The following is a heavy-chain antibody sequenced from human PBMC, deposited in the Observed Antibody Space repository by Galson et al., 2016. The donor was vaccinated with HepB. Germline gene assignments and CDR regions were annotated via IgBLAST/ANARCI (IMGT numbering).Heavy chain of an antibody. CDR2: ISYDGSNK. CDR3: ARSRLAADAENNWFDP. V-gene: IGHV3-30-3*01. J-gene: IGHJ5*02. CDR1: GFTFSSYA. Sequence: SLRLSCAVSGFTFSSYAMHWVRQAPGKGLEWVAVISYDGSNKDYADSVKGRFTISRDNSKNTLYLQMNSLRVDDTAVYYCARSRLAADAENNWFDPWGQGTLVTVSS. D-gene: IGHD6-25*01.